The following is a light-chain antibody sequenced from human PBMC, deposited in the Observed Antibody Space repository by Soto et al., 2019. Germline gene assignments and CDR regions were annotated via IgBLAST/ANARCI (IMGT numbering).Light chain of an antibody. V-gene: IGLV2-14*01. J-gene: IGLJ1*01. Sequence: QSVLTQPASLSGSPGQSITISCTGTISDVGGYNYVSWYQQHPGKAPKLMIYEVSNRPSGVSNRFSGSKSGNTASLTISGLQAEDEADYYCSSYTSSSPLEIFGTGTKVNVL. CDR2: EVS. CDR1: ISDVGGYNY. CDR3: SSYTSSSPLEI.